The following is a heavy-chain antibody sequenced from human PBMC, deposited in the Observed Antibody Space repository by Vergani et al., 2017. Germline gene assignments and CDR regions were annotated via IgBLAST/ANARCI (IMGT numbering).Heavy chain of an antibody. J-gene: IGHJ4*02. CDR1: GGTFSSYA. V-gene: IGHV1-69*04. Sequence: QVQLVQSGAEVKKPGSSVKVSCKASGGTFSSYAISWVRQAPGQGLEWMGRIIPILGIANYAQKFQGRCTITADKSTSTAYVELSSLRSEDTAVYYCAGEVNRAAAGTGPGDYWGQGTLVTVSS. D-gene: IGHD6-13*01. CDR3: AGEVNRAAAGTGPGDY. CDR2: IIPILGIA.